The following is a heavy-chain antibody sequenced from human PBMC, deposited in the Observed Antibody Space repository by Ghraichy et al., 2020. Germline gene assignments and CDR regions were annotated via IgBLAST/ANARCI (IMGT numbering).Heavy chain of an antibody. J-gene: IGHJ4*02. D-gene: IGHD3-10*01. V-gene: IGHV1-46*01. CDR2: IKPKKGET. Sequence: ASVKVSCKAYGYTFSNYWIHLVLQAPVQVLEWLVIIKPKKGETMYAQNFQGRVIMTRDTSRSTVYMELTSLRPDDTAIYYCAREDGSFDYWGQGTLVTVSS. CDR1: GYTFSNYW. CDR3: AREDGSFDY.